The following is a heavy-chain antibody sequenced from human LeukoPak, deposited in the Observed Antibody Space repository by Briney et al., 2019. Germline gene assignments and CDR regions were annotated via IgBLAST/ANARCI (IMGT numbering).Heavy chain of an antibody. Sequence: GGSLRLSCAASGFTFSSSTLTWVRQAPGKGLESVSRINTDGTVTTYADSVKGRFTVSRDNADNTNFLQMNSVRDEDTAVYYCATKQWLAPPPDSWGQGTPVTVSS. D-gene: IGHD6-19*01. CDR1: GFTFSSST. CDR3: ATKQWLAPPPDS. V-gene: IGHV3-74*01. J-gene: IGHJ4*02. CDR2: INTDGTVT.